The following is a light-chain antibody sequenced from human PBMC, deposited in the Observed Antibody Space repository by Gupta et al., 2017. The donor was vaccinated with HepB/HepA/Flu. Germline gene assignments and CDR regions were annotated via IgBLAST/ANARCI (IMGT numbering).Light chain of an antibody. J-gene: IGLJ1*01. Sequence: QSALTQPASVSGSPGQSITISCTGTINDIGGYNYVSWYQQHPGKAPKLMIFDVSNRPSGGSNRFSGSKSGNTASLTISGLQPEDEADYYCSSFTTSGTLDYVFGTGTRVTVL. CDR1: INDIGGYNY. CDR2: DVS. CDR3: SSFTTSGTLDYV. V-gene: IGLV2-14*03.